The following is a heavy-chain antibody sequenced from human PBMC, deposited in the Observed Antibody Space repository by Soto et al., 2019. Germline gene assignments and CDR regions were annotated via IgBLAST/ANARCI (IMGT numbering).Heavy chain of an antibody. J-gene: IGHJ6*02. V-gene: IGHV1-69*06. Sequence: QVLLVQSGAEVKKPGASVKVSCKASGGTFSSYAISWVRQAPGQGLEWMGGIIPIFGTANYAQKFQGRVTITADKSTSTAYMELSSLRSEDTAVYYCASSSAAVGLYYYYYYGMDVWGQGTTVTVSS. CDR3: ASSSAAVGLYYYYYYGMDV. CDR2: IIPIFGTA. D-gene: IGHD2-2*01. CDR1: GGTFSSYA.